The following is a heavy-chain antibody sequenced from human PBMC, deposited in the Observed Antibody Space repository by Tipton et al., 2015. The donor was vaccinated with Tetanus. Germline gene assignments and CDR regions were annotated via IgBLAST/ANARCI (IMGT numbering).Heavy chain of an antibody. CDR2: IYNIGTT. CDR1: GGSISTYY. V-gene: IGHV4-59*12. Sequence: TLSLTCTVSGGSISTYYWSWIRQPPGKGLEWIGYIYNIGTTKYNPSLKSRLTISVDTSKDQFSLKLSSVVAADTAVYYCARGPFAYDRWGQGALVTVSS. J-gene: IGHJ5*02. CDR3: ARGPFAYDR.